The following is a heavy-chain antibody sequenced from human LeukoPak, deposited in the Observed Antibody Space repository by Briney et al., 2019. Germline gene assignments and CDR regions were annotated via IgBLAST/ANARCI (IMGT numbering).Heavy chain of an antibody. CDR1: GFTFSNYW. D-gene: IGHD5-18*01. J-gene: IGHJ4*02. CDR2: INNDGSST. Sequence: GGSLRLSCAASGFTFSNYWMHWVRQAPGKGLVWVSRINNDGSSTSHADSVKGRFTISRDNAKNTLYLQMNGLSAEDTAVYYCVRDVRDTATLLDSWGQGTLVTVSS. CDR3: VRDVRDTATLLDS. V-gene: IGHV3-74*01.